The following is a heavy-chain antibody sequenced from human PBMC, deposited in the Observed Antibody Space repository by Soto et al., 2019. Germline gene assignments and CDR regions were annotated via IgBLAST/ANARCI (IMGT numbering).Heavy chain of an antibody. CDR3: ERMVRVVGATFYFDD. Sequence: QVTLKEAGPVLVKPTEPLTLTCTVSGFSLSDPRMGVAWVRQPPGKALDWLAHVFANDEKSYNPSLMSRVTIPKDTCKSPVVLTLTNMGTVETDTSYGERMVRVVGATFYFDDRGQGNLVTVSS. CDR1: GFSLSDPRMG. J-gene: IGHJ4*02. V-gene: IGHV2-26*01. D-gene: IGHD1-26*01. CDR2: VFANDEK.